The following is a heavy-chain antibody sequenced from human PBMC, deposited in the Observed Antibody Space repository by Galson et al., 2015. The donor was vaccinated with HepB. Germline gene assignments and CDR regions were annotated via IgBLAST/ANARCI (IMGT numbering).Heavy chain of an antibody. CDR1: GFTFSSYA. J-gene: IGHJ4*02. D-gene: IGHD2-2*01. CDR2: ISGSGGST. Sequence: SLRLSCAASGFTFSSYAMSWVRQAPGKGLEWVSAISGSGGSTYYADSVKGRFTISRDNSKNTLYLQMNSLRAEDTAVYYCAKDQGAYQLLRPGDWGQGTLVTVSS. V-gene: IGHV3-23*01. CDR3: AKDQGAYQLLRPGD.